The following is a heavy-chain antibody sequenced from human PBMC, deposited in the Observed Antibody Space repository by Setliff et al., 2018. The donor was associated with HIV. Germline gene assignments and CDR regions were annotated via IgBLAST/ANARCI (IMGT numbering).Heavy chain of an antibody. D-gene: IGHD2-15*01. V-gene: IGHV3-30*02. J-gene: IGHJ6*02. CDR2: IRYDGSQK. Sequence: PGGSLRLSCAASVFTFNNYGMNWVRQAPGKGLEWVAFIRYDGSQKYYVDSVKGRFTISRDNSKNTLYLQMSSLRVEDTAVYYCAKDVCSGAYCYAYYYYGRDVWGQGTMVTVSS. CDR3: AKDVCSGAYCYAYYYYGRDV. CDR1: VFTFNNYG.